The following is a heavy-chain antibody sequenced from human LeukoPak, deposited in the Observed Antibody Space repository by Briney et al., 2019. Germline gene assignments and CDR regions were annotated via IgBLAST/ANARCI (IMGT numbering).Heavy chain of an antibody. CDR3: ASESSGTTWGYFDY. J-gene: IGHJ4*02. CDR2: ISSSSNIM. Sequence: GGSLRLSCAASGFTFSSYSMNWVRQAPGKGLEWVAYISSSSNIMYYADSVKGRFTISRDNAENSLYLHMNSLRAEDTAVYYCASESSGTTWGYFDYWGQGTLVTVSS. V-gene: IGHV3-48*04. CDR1: GFTFSSYS. D-gene: IGHD1-1*01.